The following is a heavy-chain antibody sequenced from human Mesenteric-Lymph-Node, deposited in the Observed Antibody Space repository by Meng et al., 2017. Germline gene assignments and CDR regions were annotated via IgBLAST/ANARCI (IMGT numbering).Heavy chain of an antibody. CDR2: NDDSGST. CDR1: GFSISSNIR. V-gene: IGHV4-4*02. Sequence: VQLQGSGPGLEQPGGLLILPGGVSGFSISSNIRWCWCRQPQGKGLEWIVDNDDSGSTNYNPSLNSRISISLDKSKNHFSLKVSSGTAADTAVYYCARVSSGWDYFDYWGQGTLVTVSS. J-gene: IGHJ4*02. CDR3: ARVSSGWDYFDY. D-gene: IGHD6-19*01.